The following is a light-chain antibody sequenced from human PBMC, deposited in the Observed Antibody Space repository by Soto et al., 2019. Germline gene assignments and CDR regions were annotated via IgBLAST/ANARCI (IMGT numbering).Light chain of an antibody. CDR2: DVT. Sequence: QSALTQPRSGSGSPGQSVTISCTGTSSDVGVYNYVSWYQQHPGKAPKLMIYDVTKRPSGVPDRFSGSKSANTASLTISGLQAEDEADYYCCSYAGSYTFVFGTGTKVIVL. J-gene: IGLJ1*01. V-gene: IGLV2-11*01. CDR3: CSYAGSYTFV. CDR1: SSDVGVYNY.